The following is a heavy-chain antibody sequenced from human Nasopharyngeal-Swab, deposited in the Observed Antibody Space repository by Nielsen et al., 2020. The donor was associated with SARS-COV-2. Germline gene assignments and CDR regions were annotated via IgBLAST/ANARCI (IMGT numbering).Heavy chain of an antibody. CDR3: ARSAANDAFDI. CDR1: GYSFTSYW. CDR2: IYPGDSDT. D-gene: IGHD5-18*01. J-gene: IGHJ3*02. Sequence: KVSCKGSGYSFTSYWIGRVRQMPGKGLEWMGIIYPGDSDTRYSPSFQGQVTISADKSISTAYLQWSSLKASDTAMYYCARSAANDAFDIWGQGTMVTVSS. V-gene: IGHV5-51*01.